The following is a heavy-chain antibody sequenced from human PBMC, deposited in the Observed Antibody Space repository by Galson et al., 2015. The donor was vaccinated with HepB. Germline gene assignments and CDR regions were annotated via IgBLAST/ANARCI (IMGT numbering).Heavy chain of an antibody. D-gene: IGHD3-22*01. V-gene: IGHV3-21*01. Sequence: LSLSCAASGFTFSSYSMNWVRQAPGKGLEWVSSISSSSSYIYYADSVKGRFTISRDNAKNSLYLQMNSLRAEDTAVYYCARDDSSGYYYGWFDPWGQGTLVTVSS. CDR2: ISSSSSYI. CDR1: GFTFSSYS. J-gene: IGHJ5*02. CDR3: ARDDSSGYYYGWFDP.